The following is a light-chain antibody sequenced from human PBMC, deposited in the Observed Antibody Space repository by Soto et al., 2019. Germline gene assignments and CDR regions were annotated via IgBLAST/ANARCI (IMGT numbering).Light chain of an antibody. CDR1: QSVSSGW. V-gene: IGKV3-20*01. CDR3: QQYGHSPWT. Sequence: EIVLTQSPGTLSLSPGERATLSCRASQSVSSGWLGLFQQKPGQGSRLLIYPAFSRGTCIPDRFSGSGSGTDFTLTISRLEPEDFAVYYCQQYGHSPWTFGQGTKVDIK. CDR2: PAF. J-gene: IGKJ1*01.